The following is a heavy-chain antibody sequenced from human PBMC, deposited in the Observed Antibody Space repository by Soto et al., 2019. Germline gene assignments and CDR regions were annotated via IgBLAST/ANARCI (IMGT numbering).Heavy chain of an antibody. V-gene: IGHV1-18*01. CDR2: ISADNHNT. D-gene: IGHD3-22*01. CDR3: ARESRNYDALDY. J-gene: IGHJ4*02. CDR1: GYTFTSYV. Sequence: QVQLMQSGLEVKGPGASVKVSCKTSGYTFTSYVISWVRQAPGHGLEWMGWISADNHNTNVAQNFQGRVTLTTDTSTTTVFMELRNLRSDDTAVYYCARESRNYDALDYWGQGTLVTVSS.